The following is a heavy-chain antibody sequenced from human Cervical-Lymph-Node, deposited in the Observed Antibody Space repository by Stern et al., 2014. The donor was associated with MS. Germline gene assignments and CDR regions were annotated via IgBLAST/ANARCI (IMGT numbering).Heavy chain of an antibody. CDR3: ARDQGFQLMNS. CDR1: GDSISNDNW. J-gene: IGHJ4*02. V-gene: IGHV4-4*02. D-gene: IGHD2-2*01. CDR2: VYHTGSA. Sequence: QVQLVESGPGLVRPSGTLSLTCAVSGDSISNDNWWSWVRQPPGKGLEWIGEVYHTGSANSDPSLKSRVTISVDKSKNQFSLRLTSMTAADTAVYYCARDQGFQLMNSWGQGTLVIVSS.